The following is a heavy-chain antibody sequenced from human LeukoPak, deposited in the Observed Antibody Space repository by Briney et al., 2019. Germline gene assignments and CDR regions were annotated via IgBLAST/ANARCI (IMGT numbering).Heavy chain of an antibody. Sequence: PGGSLRLSCAASGFTVSSNYMSWVRQAPGKGLEWVSVIYSGGSTYYADSVKGRFTISRDNSKNTLYLQMNSLRAEDTAVYYCARGADSSSWTPAHFDYWGQGTLVTVSS. J-gene: IGHJ4*02. D-gene: IGHD6-13*01. V-gene: IGHV3-66*01. CDR2: IYSGGST. CDR1: GFTVSSNY. CDR3: ARGADSSSWTPAHFDY.